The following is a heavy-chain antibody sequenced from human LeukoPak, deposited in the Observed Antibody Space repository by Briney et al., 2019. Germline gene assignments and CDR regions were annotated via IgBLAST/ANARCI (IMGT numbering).Heavy chain of an antibody. CDR2: INSDGSGT. Sequence: GGSLRPSWEAPGSTFSSNGMHWFGKAPGKGLVFFYRINSDGSGTSYADSVKGRFTISRDNAKNTLYLQMNSLRAEDTAVYYCASEYCTNGVCCTAQGYWGQGTLVTVSS. V-gene: IGHV3-74*01. D-gene: IGHD2-8*01. CDR3: ASEYCTNGVCCTAQGY. J-gene: IGHJ4*02. CDR1: GSTFSSNG.